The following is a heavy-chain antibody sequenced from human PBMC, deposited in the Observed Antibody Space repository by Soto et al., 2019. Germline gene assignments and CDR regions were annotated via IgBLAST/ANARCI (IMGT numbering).Heavy chain of an antibody. CDR3: ARGYCSSTSCYGWFDP. J-gene: IGHJ5*02. D-gene: IGHD2-2*01. Sequence: GGSLRLSCAASGFTFSSYSMNLVRQAPGKGLEWVSSISSSSSYIYYADSVKGRFTISRDNAKNSLYLQMNSLRAEDTAVYYCARGYCSSTSCYGWFDPWGQGTLVT. V-gene: IGHV3-21*01. CDR1: GFTFSSYS. CDR2: ISSSSSYI.